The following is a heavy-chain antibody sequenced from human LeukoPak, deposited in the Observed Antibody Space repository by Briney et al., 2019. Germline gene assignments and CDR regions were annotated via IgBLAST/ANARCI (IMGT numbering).Heavy chain of an antibody. CDR3: ATWVLRFLEWLSMLRH. CDR1: GFTFSSYA. J-gene: IGHJ4*02. Sequence: GGSLRLSCAASGFTFSSYAMSWVRQAPGKGLEWVSAISGSGGSTYYADSVKGRFTISRDNSKNTLYLQMNSLRAEDTAVYYCATWVLRFLEWLSMLRHWGQGTLVTVSS. CDR2: ISGSGGST. D-gene: IGHD3-3*01. V-gene: IGHV3-23*01.